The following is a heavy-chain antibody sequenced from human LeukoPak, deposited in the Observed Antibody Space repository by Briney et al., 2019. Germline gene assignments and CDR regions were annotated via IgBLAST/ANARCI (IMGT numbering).Heavy chain of an antibody. CDR2: VGTYDGKT. Sequence: GASVKISCKTSGYSFTDYAIVWVRQAPGQGLKWIGWVGTYDGKTNYAQEVQDRVTMTTDTSASTAYVELRSLTSDDTALYYCAKLMDNNYDGSAFDYWGQGTLVTVSS. CDR1: GYSFTDYA. J-gene: IGHJ4*02. CDR3: AKLMDNNYDGSAFDY. V-gene: IGHV1-18*01. D-gene: IGHD3-22*01.